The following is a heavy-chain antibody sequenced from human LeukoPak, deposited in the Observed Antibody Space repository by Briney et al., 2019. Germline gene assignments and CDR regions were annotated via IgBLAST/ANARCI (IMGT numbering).Heavy chain of an antibody. CDR3: ARGDLNWFDP. V-gene: IGHV3-21*01. CDR2: ISSSSSYI. J-gene: IGHJ5*02. CDR1: GFTFSSYS. Sequence: GSLRLSCAASGFTFSSYSMNWVRQAPGRGLEWVSSISSSSSYIYYADSVKGRFTISRDNAKNSLYLQMNSLRAEDTAVYYCARGDLNWFDPWGQGTLVAVSS.